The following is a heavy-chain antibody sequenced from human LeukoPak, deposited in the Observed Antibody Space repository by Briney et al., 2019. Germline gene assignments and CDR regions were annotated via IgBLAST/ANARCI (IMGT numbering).Heavy chain of an antibody. CDR3: ARDPYYYDSSGYYPGLDY. Sequence: GESLKISCAASGFTFSSYWMHWVRQAPGKGLVWVSRINTDGSSTSYADSVKGRFTISRDNAKNTLYLQMNSLRAEDTAVYYCARDPYYYDSSGYYPGLDYWGQGTLVTVSS. V-gene: IGHV3-74*01. D-gene: IGHD3-22*01. J-gene: IGHJ4*02. CDR1: GFTFSSYW. CDR2: INTDGSST.